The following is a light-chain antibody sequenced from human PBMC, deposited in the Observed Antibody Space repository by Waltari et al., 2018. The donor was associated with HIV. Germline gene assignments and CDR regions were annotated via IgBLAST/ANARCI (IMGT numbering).Light chain of an antibody. Sequence: QSVLTQPPSASGTPGQRVTISCSGSSSNIGSDAVNWYQQFPGTAPKVLIYSKDQRPSGVPDRFSGSKSGTSASLAINGLQSEDEADYYCVVWDARLNGLVFGGGTKLTVL. CDR3: VVWDARLNGLV. J-gene: IGLJ2*01. CDR1: SSNIGSDA. V-gene: IGLV1-44*01. CDR2: SKD.